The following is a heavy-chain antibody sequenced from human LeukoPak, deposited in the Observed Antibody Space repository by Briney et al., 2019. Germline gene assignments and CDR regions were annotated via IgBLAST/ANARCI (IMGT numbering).Heavy chain of an antibody. Sequence: SVKVSCKASGGTFSSYATSWVRQAPGQGLEWMGGIIPIFGTASYAQKFRGRVTINADKSTSTAYMELSSLRSEDTAVYYCVLAVAGKGGDYWGQGTLVTVSS. V-gene: IGHV1-69*06. CDR3: VLAVAGKGGDY. D-gene: IGHD6-19*01. CDR2: IIPIFGTA. J-gene: IGHJ4*02. CDR1: GGTFSSYA.